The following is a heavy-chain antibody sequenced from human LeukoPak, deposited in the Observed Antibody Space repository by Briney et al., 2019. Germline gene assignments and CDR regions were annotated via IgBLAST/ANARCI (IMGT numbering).Heavy chain of an antibody. Sequence: SSETLSLTCTVSGGSISSYYWSWIRQPPGKGLEWIGYIYYSGSTNYNPSPKSRVTISVDTSKNQFSLKLSSVTAADTAVYYCAREKYYYGSGSYYGWFDPWGQGTLVTVSS. CDR2: IYYSGST. D-gene: IGHD3-10*01. CDR3: AREKYYYGSGSYYGWFDP. CDR1: GGSISSYY. V-gene: IGHV4-59*01. J-gene: IGHJ5*02.